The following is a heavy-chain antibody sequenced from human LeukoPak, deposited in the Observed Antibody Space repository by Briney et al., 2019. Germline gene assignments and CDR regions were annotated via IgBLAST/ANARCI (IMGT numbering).Heavy chain of an antibody. CDR1: GFTFSSYS. D-gene: IGHD3-10*01. J-gene: IGHJ6*02. CDR2: ISGSGSTI. V-gene: IGHV3-48*02. CDR3: ARDTRTMVRGRAQGNYYYYGMDV. Sequence: GGSLRLSCAASGFTFSSYSMNWVRQAAGEGLEWVLYISGSGSTIYYADSVEGWFTISRDNDKNSLYLQMNSRRDEDTAVYSCARDTRTMVRGRAQGNYYYYGMDVWGQGTTVTVSS.